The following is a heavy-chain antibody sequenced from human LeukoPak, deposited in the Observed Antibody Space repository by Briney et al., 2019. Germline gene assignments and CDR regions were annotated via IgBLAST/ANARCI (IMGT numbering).Heavy chain of an antibody. D-gene: IGHD3-22*01. V-gene: IGHV4-61*08. J-gene: IGHJ4*02. Sequence: SETLSLTCTVSGGSISSGGYYWSWIRQPPGKGLEWIGYIYYSGSTNYNPSLKSRVTISVDTSKNQFSLKLSSVTAADTAVYYCARSMIGPFDYWGQGTLVTVSS. CDR3: ARSMIGPFDY. CDR1: GGSISSGGYY. CDR2: IYYSGST.